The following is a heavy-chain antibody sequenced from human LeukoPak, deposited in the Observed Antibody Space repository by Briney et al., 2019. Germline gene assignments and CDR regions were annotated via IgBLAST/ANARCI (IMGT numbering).Heavy chain of an antibody. Sequence: ASVKVSCKASGYTFTGYYMYRVRQAPGQGLEWMGRINPNSGGTHYAQKFQARVTMTRDTSISTVYMELSRLRSDDTAVYYCARDRVGGRAEYYFDYWGQGTLVTVSS. CDR2: INPNSGGT. J-gene: IGHJ4*02. CDR3: ARDRVGGRAEYYFDY. D-gene: IGHD2-15*01. V-gene: IGHV1-2*06. CDR1: GYTFTGYY.